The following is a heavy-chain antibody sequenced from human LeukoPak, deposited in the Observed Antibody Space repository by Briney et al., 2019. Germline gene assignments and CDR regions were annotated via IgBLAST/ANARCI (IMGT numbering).Heavy chain of an antibody. D-gene: IGHD3-3*01. J-gene: IGHJ5*02. CDR3: AVPQFPKIKYYDFWSGSSWFDP. Sequence: EASVKVSCKASGGTFSSYAISWVRQAPGQGLEWMGRIIPILGIANYAQKFQGRVTITADKSTSTAYMELSSLRSEDTAVYYCAVPQFPKIKYYDFWSGSSWFDPWGQGTLVTVSS. V-gene: IGHV1-69*04. CDR2: IIPILGIA. CDR1: GGTFSSYA.